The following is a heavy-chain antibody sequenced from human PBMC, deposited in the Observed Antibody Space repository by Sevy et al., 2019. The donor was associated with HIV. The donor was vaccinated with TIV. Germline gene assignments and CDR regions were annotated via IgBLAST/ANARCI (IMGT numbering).Heavy chain of an antibody. V-gene: IGHV3-48*02. D-gene: IGHD7-27*01. Sequence: GGSLRLSCAASGFTFTYHNMNWVRQAPGKGLEWISYISKSGSTTYFADSVRGRFTISRDNAKNSLFLEMLNLTDEDTAVYYCAREENRELGTIPLDSWGRGIQVTVSS. CDR3: AREENRELGTIPLDS. CDR2: ISKSGSTT. J-gene: IGHJ4*02. CDR1: GFTFTYHN.